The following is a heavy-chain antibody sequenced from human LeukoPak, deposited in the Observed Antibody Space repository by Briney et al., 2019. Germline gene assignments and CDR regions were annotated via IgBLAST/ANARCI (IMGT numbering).Heavy chain of an antibody. D-gene: IGHD6-13*01. CDR2: ISAYNGNT. J-gene: IGHJ5*02. V-gene: IGHV1-18*01. CDR3: AGAIAAAGTSPLFDP. Sequence: ASVKVSCKASGYTGTSYGISWVRQAPGQGLEWMGWISAYNGNTNYAQKLQGRVTMTTDTSTSTAYMELRSLRSDDTAVYYCAGAIAAAGTSPLFDPWGQGTLVTVSS. CDR1: GYTGTSYG.